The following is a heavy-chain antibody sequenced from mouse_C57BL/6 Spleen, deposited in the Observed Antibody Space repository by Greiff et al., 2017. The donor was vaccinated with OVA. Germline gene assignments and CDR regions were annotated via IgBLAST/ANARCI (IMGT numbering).Heavy chain of an antibody. CDR1: GFTFSNYW. V-gene: IGHV6-3*01. D-gene: IGHD2-1*01. J-gene: IGHJ3*01. CDR3: TGLYGNPFAY. CDR2: IRLKSDNYAT. Sequence: EVQRVESGGGLVQPGGSMKLSCVASGFTFSNYWMNWVRQSPEKGLEWVAQIRLKSDNYATHYAESVKGRFTISRDDSKSSVYLQMNNLRAEDTGIYYCTGLYGNPFAYWGQGTLVTVSA.